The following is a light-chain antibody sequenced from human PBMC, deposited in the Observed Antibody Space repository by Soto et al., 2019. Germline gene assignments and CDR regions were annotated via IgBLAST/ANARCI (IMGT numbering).Light chain of an antibody. V-gene: IGKV1-5*03. CDR2: KAS. CDR3: QQYDTPPSIT. J-gene: IGKJ5*01. Sequence: DIQMTQSPSTLSASVGDRVTITCRASQSIGSWLAWYQQKPGKAPNLLIYKASSLESGVPSRFSGSGSGTDFTLTISGLEPEDFAVYHCQQYDTPPSITFGQGTRLEIK. CDR1: QSIGSW.